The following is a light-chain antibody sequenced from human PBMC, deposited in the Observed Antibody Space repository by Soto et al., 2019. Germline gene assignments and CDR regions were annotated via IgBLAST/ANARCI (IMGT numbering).Light chain of an antibody. CDR2: GNS. V-gene: IGLV1-40*01. CDR3: QSYDSSLSGV. CDR1: SSNIGAGYD. J-gene: IGLJ1*01. Sequence: QSVLTQPPSVSGAPGQRVTISCTGSSSNIGAGYDVHWYQQFPGTAPKLLIYGNSNRPSGVPDRFSGSTSGTSASLAITGLQAEDEADYYCQSYDSSLSGVFGSGTKVTVL.